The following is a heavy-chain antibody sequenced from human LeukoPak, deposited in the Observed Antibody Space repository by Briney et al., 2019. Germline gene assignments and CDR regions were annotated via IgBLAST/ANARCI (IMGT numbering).Heavy chain of an antibody. CDR1: GFTFSTYW. V-gene: IGHV3-7*01. Sequence: GGSLRLSCSASGFTFSTYWMSWVRQAPGKGLEWVANVRRDGNEIYYLDSVRGRFTISRDNAKNSLYLQMNSLRAEDTAVYYCARDSRRVGATGGSDLWGQGTLVTVSS. D-gene: IGHD1-26*01. J-gene: IGHJ5*02. CDR3: ARDSRRVGATGGSDL. CDR2: VRRDGNEI.